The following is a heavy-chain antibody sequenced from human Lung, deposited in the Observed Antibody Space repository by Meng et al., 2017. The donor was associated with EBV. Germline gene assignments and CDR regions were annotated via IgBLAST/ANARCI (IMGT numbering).Heavy chain of an antibody. Sequence: QVHLVQSGAEVKKPGSSVKVSCKASGGTFSSYTISWVRQAPGQGLEWMGRIIPILGIANYAQKFQGRVTITADKSTSTAYMELSSLRSEDTAVYYCARDEGGWLTAPDYWGQGTLVTVSS. CDR1: GGTFSSYT. CDR2: IIPILGIA. V-gene: IGHV1-69*08. J-gene: IGHJ4*02. D-gene: IGHD5-24*01. CDR3: ARDEGGWLTAPDY.